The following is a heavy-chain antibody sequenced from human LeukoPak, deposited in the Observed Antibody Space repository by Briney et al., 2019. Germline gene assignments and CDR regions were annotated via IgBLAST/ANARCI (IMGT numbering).Heavy chain of an antibody. J-gene: IGHJ6*04. CDR2: ISAYNGNT. CDR1: GGTFSSYA. V-gene: IGHV1-18*01. CDR3: ARAPHSSQMDG. Sequence: ASVTVSCKASGGTFSSYAISWVRQAPGQGLEWMGWISAYNGNTNYAQKLQGRVTMTTDTSTSTAYMELRSLRSDDTAVYYCARAPHSSQMDGGGKGTTVTISS. D-gene: IGHD6-19*01.